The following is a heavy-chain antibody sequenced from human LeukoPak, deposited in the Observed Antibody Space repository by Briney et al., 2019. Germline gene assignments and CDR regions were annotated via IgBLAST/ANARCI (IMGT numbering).Heavy chain of an antibody. Sequence: SVKVSCKASGGTFSSYAISWVRQAPGQGLEWMGGNIPIFGTANYAQKFQGRVTITADESTSTAYMELSSLRSEDTAVYYCARDQYSSSWYLHYWGQGTLVTVSS. V-gene: IGHV1-69*13. D-gene: IGHD6-13*01. J-gene: IGHJ4*02. CDR3: ARDQYSSSWYLHY. CDR2: NIPIFGTA. CDR1: GGTFSSYA.